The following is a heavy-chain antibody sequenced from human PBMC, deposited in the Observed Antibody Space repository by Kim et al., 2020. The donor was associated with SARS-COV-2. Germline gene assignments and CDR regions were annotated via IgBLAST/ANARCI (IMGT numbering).Heavy chain of an antibody. CDR3: ARDPSSRLYTAAGLDY. J-gene: IGHJ4*02. V-gene: IGHV1-2*06. CDR2: INPNSGGT. D-gene: IGHD6-13*01. CDR1: GYTFTGYY. Sequence: ASVKVSCKASGYTFTGYYMHWVRQAPGQGLEWMGRINPNSGGTNYAQKFQGRVTMTRDTSISTAYMELSRLRSDDTAVYYCARDPSSRLYTAAGLDYWGQGTLVTVSS.